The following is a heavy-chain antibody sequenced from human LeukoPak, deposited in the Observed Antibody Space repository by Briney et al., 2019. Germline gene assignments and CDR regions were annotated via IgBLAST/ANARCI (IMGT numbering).Heavy chain of an antibody. Sequence: SETLSLTCTVSGGSISSGSYYWSWIRQPAGKGLEWIGRIYTSGSTNYNPSLKSRVTISVDTSKNQFSLKLSSVTAADTAVYYCAREREVVTTGYCYYYMDVWGKGTTVTISS. D-gene: IGHD4-17*01. CDR2: IYTSGST. CDR3: AREREVVTTGYCYYYMDV. CDR1: GGSISSGSYY. V-gene: IGHV4-61*02. J-gene: IGHJ6*03.